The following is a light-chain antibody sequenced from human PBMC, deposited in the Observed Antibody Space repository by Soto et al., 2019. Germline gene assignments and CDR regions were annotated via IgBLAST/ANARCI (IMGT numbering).Light chain of an antibody. CDR1: QSVSTY. CDR3: HQRSNWPLT. J-gene: IGKJ4*01. CDR2: DAS. V-gene: IGKV3-11*01. Sequence: ELVLTQSPATLSLSPGDSATLACRASQSVSTYLAWYQQRPGQALRLLIYDASKRASGIPARFSGSGSGTDFTLTISSLEPEDFAVYFCHQRSNWPLTFVGGTKLEIK.